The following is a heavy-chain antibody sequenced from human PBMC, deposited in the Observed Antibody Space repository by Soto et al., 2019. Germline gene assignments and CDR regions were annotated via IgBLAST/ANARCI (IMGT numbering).Heavy chain of an antibody. CDR1: GYTFTSYD. Sequence: QVQLVQSGAEGKKPVASVKVSCKASGYTFTSYDINWVRQATGQGLEWMGWMNPNSGNTGYAQKFQGRVTMTRNTSISTAYMELSSLRSEDTAVYYWARGRPRGALYYYYGMDVWGQGTTVTVSS. D-gene: IGHD1-26*01. J-gene: IGHJ6*02. CDR2: MNPNSGNT. CDR3: ARGRPRGALYYYYGMDV. V-gene: IGHV1-8*01.